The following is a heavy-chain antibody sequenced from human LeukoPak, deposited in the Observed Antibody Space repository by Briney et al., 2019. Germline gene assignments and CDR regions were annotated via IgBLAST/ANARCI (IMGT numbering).Heavy chain of an antibody. CDR3: ARGNLWFGELVY. Sequence: PGGSLRLSCAASGFTFSSYSMNWVRQAPGKGLEWVSSISSSSNYIYYADSVKGRFTISRDDAKNSLYLQMNSLRAEDTAVYYCARGNLWFGELVYWGQGTLVTVSS. V-gene: IGHV3-21*01. J-gene: IGHJ4*02. D-gene: IGHD3-10*01. CDR1: GFTFSSYS. CDR2: ISSSSNYI.